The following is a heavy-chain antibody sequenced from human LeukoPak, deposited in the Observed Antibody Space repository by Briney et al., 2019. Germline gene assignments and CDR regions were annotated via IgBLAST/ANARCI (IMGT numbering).Heavy chain of an antibody. CDR2: ISWNSGSI. V-gene: IGHV3-9*01. CDR1: GFTFDDYA. Sequence: GGSLRLSCAASGFTFDDYAMHWVRQAPGKGLEWVSGISWNSGSIGYADSVKGRFTISRDNSKNTLYLQMNSLRAEDTAVYYCYSSGHDYWGQGTLVTVSS. CDR3: YSSGHDY. J-gene: IGHJ4*02. D-gene: IGHD3-22*01.